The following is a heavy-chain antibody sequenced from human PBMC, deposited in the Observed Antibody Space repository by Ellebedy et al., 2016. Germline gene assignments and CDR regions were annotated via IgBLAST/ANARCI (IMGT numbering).Heavy chain of an antibody. J-gene: IGHJ3*02. D-gene: IGHD6-13*01. Sequence: GGSLRLXXAASGFTFSDYYMSWIRQAPGKGLEWVSYISFSGSTIYYADSVKGRFTISRDNAKNSLYLQMNSLRAEDTAVYYCARDAYSSSWYWGDAFDIWGQGTMVTVSS. CDR2: ISFSGSTI. V-gene: IGHV3-11*01. CDR3: ARDAYSSSWYWGDAFDI. CDR1: GFTFSDYY.